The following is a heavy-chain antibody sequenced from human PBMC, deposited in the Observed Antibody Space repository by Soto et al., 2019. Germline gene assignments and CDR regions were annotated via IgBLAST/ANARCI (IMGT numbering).Heavy chain of an antibody. V-gene: IGHV4-59*01. D-gene: IGHD6-13*01. CDR3: ARIAAASYFDY. CDR1: GGSISSYY. Sequence: SETLSLTCTFSGGSISSYYWSWIRQPPGKGLEWIGYIYYSGSTNYNPSLKSRVTMSVDTSKNQFSLKLSSVTAADTAVYYCARIAAASYFDYWGQGTLVTVSS. CDR2: IYYSGST. J-gene: IGHJ4*02.